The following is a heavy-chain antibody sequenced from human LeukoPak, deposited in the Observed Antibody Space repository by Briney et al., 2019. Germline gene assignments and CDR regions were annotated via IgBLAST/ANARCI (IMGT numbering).Heavy chain of an antibody. Sequence: GGSLRLSCTASGFTLKTYAMHWVRQAPGKGLDWLAVTSHDGTNSFYADSVRGRCTFSRDNSKNTLYLQMNSLRAEDTAVYYCAREADTAIDYWGQGTLVTVSS. D-gene: IGHD5-18*01. CDR1: GFTLKTYA. V-gene: IGHV3-30*04. CDR3: AREADTAIDY. J-gene: IGHJ4*02. CDR2: TSHDGTNS.